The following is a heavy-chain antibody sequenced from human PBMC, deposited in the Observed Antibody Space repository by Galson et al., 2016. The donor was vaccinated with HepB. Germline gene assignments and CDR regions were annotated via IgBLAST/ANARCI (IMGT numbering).Heavy chain of an antibody. CDR2: ISWDGRSP. V-gene: IGHV3-43*01. CDR1: GFTFDDYT. J-gene: IGHJ6*02. CDR3: GKDWGSLWESSGKGMDV. D-gene: IGHD3-10*01. Sequence: SLRLSCAASGFTFDDYTMHWVRQSPGKGLEWVSLISWDGRSPSYADSVKGLFTISRDNTKNFLYLQMNSLRTEDTALYFCGKDWGSLWESSGKGMDVWGRRTTVTVSS.